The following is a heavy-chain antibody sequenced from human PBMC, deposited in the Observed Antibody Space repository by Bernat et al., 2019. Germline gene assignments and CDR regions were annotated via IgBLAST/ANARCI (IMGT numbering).Heavy chain of an antibody. J-gene: IGHJ4*02. V-gene: IGHV4-39*01. D-gene: IGHD3-10*01. CDR2: IYYSGST. CDR1: GGSISSSSYY. CDR3: ARWVRGEFDY. Sequence: QLQLQESGPGLVKPSETLSLTCTVSGGSISSSSYYRGWIRQPPGKGLEWIGSIYYSGSTYYNPSLKSRVTISVDTSKNQCSLKLSSVTAADTAVYYCARWVRGEFDYWGQGTLVTVSS.